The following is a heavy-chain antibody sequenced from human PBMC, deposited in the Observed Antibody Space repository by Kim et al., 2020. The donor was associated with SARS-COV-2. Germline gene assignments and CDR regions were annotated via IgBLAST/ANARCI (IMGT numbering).Heavy chain of an antibody. CDR1: GGSISSSSYY. CDR3: ARLRSGSYRYFDY. J-gene: IGHJ4*02. D-gene: IGHD1-26*01. Sequence: SETLSLTCTVSGGSISSSSYYWGWIRQPPGKGLEWIGSIYYSGSTYYNPSLKSRVTISVDTSKNQFSLKLSSVTAADTAVYYCARLRSGSYRYFDYWGQGTLVTVSS. V-gene: IGHV4-39*01. CDR2: IYYSGST.